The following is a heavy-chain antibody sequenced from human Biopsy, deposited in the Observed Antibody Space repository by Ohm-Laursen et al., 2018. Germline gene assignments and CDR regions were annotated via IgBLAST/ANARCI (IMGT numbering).Heavy chain of an antibody. CDR3: ARSGQWARYYFDY. CDR1: GGSLSGYY. D-gene: IGHD6-19*01. Sequence: TLSLTCAVSGGSLSGYYWSWIRQPPGKGLEWIGEINHRGYTDYNASLKGRVSISVDTSKNQLSLNLTSVTAADTAVFYCARSGQWARYYFDYWGQEPWSPSPQ. V-gene: IGHV4-34*01. J-gene: IGHJ4*01. CDR2: INHRGYT.